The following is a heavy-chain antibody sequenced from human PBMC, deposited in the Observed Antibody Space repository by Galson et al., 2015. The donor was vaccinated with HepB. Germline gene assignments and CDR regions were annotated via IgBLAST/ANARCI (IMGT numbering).Heavy chain of an antibody. CDR2: IIPILGIA. J-gene: IGHJ6*03. V-gene: IGHV1-69*10. CDR1: GGTFSSYA. CDR3: ATREGGYCSSTSCPPDLYYYYMDV. D-gene: IGHD2-2*01. Sequence: SVKVSCKASGGTFSSYAISWVRQAPGQGLEWMGGIIPILGIANYAQKFQGRVTITADKSTSTAYMELSSLRSEDTAVYYCATREGGYCSSTSCPPDLYYYYMDVWGKGTTVTVSS.